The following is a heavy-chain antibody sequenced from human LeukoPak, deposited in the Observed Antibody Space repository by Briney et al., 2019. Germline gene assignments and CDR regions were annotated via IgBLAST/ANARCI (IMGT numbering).Heavy chain of an antibody. CDR3: ASNRRSPRRDGYNS. CDR2: INHSGST. CDR1: GGSFSGYY. Sequence: SETLSLTCAVYGGSFSGYYWSWIRQPPGKGLEWIGEINHSGSTNYNPSLKSRVTISVDTSKNQFSLKLSSVTAADTAVHYCASNRRSPRRDGYNSWGQGTLVTVSS. D-gene: IGHD5-24*01. J-gene: IGHJ5*02. V-gene: IGHV4-34*01.